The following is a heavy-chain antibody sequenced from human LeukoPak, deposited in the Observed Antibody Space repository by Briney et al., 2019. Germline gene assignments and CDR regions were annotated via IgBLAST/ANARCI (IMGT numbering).Heavy chain of an antibody. D-gene: IGHD1-14*01. V-gene: IGHV4-59*01. J-gene: IGHJ6*02. CDR1: GDSISSYY. CDR2: IYHSGST. CDR3: ARGARYGDV. Sequence: SETLSLTCTVSGDSISSYYWSWIRQPPGKGLEWIGYIYHSGSTNYNPSLKSRVTISIDTSKTQFSLKLSSVTAADTAVYYCARGARYGDVWGRGTTVTVSS.